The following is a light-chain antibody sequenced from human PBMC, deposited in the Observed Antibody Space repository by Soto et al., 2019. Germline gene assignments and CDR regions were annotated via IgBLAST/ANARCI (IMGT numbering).Light chain of an antibody. V-gene: IGKV1-5*01. CDR1: QSISSW. Sequence: DIQMPQSPSTLSASVGDRVAITCRASQSISSWLAWYQRKPGKAPNLLIYDASSLESGVPSRFSGSGSGTEFTPTISSLQPDDFATYYCQQYNSYSRTFGQGTKVDIK. CDR2: DAS. J-gene: IGKJ1*01. CDR3: QQYNSYSRT.